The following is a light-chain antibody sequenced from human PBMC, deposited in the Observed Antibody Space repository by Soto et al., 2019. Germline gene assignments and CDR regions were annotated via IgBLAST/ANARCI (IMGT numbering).Light chain of an antibody. Sequence: QSVLTQPASVSGSPGQSITISCTGTSSDVGGYNYVSWYQHHPGNAPKLIIYEVSNRPSGVSNRFSGSKSANTASLTISGLQADDEADYYCSSYTSSGTYVFGIGTKGTVL. CDR1: SSDVGGYNY. J-gene: IGLJ1*01. CDR2: EVS. V-gene: IGLV2-14*01. CDR3: SSYTSSGTYV.